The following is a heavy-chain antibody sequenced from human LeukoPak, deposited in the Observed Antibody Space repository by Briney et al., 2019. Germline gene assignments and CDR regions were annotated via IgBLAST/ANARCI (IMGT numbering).Heavy chain of an antibody. Sequence: ASVKVSCKASGYTFTSYGISWVRQAPGQGLEWMGWISAYNGNTNYAQKLQGRVTMTTDTSTSTAYMELRSLRSDDTAVYYCARNYYGSGSYDLGFDYWGQGTLVTVSS. CDR3: ARNYYGSGSYDLGFDY. D-gene: IGHD3-10*01. CDR1: GYTFTSYG. CDR2: ISAYNGNT. J-gene: IGHJ4*02. V-gene: IGHV1-18*01.